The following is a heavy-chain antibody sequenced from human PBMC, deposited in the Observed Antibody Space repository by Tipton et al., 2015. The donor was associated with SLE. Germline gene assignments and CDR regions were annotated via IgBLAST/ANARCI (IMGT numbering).Heavy chain of an antibody. Sequence: GSLRLSCEASEFVGSNFWMHWVRQAPGKGLMWVSRIKTDGSSTSYADSVKGRFTISRDNAKNTLHLQMNSLRAEDTGLYYCVVESATAVGGGQGTLVTVSS. V-gene: IGHV3-74*01. CDR1: EFVGSNFW. D-gene: IGHD2-21*02. CDR2: IKTDGSST. CDR3: VVESATAVG. J-gene: IGHJ4*02.